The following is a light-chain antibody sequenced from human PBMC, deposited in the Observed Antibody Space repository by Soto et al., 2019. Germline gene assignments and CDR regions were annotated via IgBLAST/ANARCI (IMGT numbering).Light chain of an antibody. V-gene: IGKV1-5*03. J-gene: IGKJ1*01. CDR1: ESISTW. CDR3: QQYSRLWS. CDR2: GAS. Sequence: DIQMTQSPSSLSASVGDRVTITCRASESISTWLAWYQQKPGKAPKLLLYGASSLESGVPPRFSRDGSETDFTLTISSLQRDDFGTYYCQQYSRLWSFGQGTKVEIE.